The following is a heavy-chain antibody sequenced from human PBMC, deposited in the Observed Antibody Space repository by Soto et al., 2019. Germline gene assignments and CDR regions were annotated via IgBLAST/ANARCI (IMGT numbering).Heavy chain of an antibody. CDR1: GGSISSYY. Sequence: SETLSLTCTVSGGSISSYYWSWIRQPPGKGLEWIGYIYYSGSTNYNPSLKSRVTISVDTSKNQFSLKLSSVTAADTAVYYCARVGAYYYGSGNNWFDPWGQGTLVTVSS. D-gene: IGHD3-10*01. V-gene: IGHV4-59*01. CDR3: ARVGAYYYGSGNNWFDP. CDR2: IYYSGST. J-gene: IGHJ5*02.